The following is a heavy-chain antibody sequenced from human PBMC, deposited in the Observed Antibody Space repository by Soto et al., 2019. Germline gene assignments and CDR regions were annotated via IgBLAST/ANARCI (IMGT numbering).Heavy chain of an antibody. CDR2: IIPIFGTA. D-gene: IGHD2-2*02. J-gene: IGHJ3*02. CDR3: ARARTIPGPFDPFDI. V-gene: IGHV1-69*13. Sequence: SVKVSCKASGGTFSSYAISWVRQAPGQGLEWMGGIIPIFGTANYAQKFQGRVTITADESTSTAYMELSSLRSEDTAVYYCARARTIPGPFDPFDIWGQGTMVTVSS. CDR1: GGTFSSYA.